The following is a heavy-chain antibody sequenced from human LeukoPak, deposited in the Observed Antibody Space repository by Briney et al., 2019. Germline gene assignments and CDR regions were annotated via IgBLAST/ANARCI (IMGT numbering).Heavy chain of an antibody. Sequence: PGGSLRLSCGASGFTFSSYWMHWVRQAPGKGLVWVSRIKSDGSSTSYADSVKGRFTISRDNAKNTLFLQMNSLRAEDTAVYYCARGPGAFDIWGQGTMVTVSS. CDR2: IKSDGSST. V-gene: IGHV3-74*01. CDR1: GFTFSSYW. CDR3: ARGPGAFDI. D-gene: IGHD2-2*01. J-gene: IGHJ3*02.